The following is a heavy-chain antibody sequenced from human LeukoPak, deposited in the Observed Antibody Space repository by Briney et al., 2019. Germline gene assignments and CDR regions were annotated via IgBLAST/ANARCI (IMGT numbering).Heavy chain of an antibody. Sequence: GGSLRLSCAASGFTFSDYYMSWIRQAPGKGLEWVSYISSSGSTIYYADSVKGRFTISRDNAKNSLYLQMNSLRAEDTAVYYCARDVSYDSSGYYYGYYFDYWGQGTLVTVSS. CDR3: ARDVSYDSSGYYYGYYFDY. D-gene: IGHD3-22*01. V-gene: IGHV3-11*01. CDR1: GFTFSDYY. CDR2: ISSSGSTI. J-gene: IGHJ4*02.